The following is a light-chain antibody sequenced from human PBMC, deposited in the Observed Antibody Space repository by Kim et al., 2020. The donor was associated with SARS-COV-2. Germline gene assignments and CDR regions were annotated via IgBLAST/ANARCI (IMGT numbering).Light chain of an antibody. J-gene: IGLJ3*02. CDR1: SP. CDR2: PYN. V-gene: IGLV1-44*01. CDR3: AVWNGGLSAWV. Sequence: SASRTPGHAAPLSCSEGSPIIWYQQLPTTAPRLLIYPYNQRPSWVPGRFSSSKSVTSATLAISGLQSEDEAVYYCAVWNGGLSAWVFGGGTQLTVL.